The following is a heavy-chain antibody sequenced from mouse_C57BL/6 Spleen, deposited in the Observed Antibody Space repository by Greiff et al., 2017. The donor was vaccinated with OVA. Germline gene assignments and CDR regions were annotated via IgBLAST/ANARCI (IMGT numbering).Heavy chain of an antibody. Sequence: VQLQQPGAELVRPGSSVKLSCKASGYTFTSYWMDWVKQRPGQGLEWIGNIYPSDSETHYNQKFKDKATLTVDKSSSTAYMQLSSLTSEDSAVYYCARRTTREYFDVWGTGTTVTVSS. V-gene: IGHV1-61*01. CDR3: ARRTTREYFDV. D-gene: IGHD1-1*01. CDR2: IYPSDSET. J-gene: IGHJ1*03. CDR1: GYTFTSYW.